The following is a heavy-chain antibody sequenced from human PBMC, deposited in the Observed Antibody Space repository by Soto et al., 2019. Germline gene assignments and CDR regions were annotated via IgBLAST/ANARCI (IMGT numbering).Heavy chain of an antibody. V-gene: IGHV1-46*01. D-gene: IGHD3-10*01. CDR1: GYMFTDYY. CDR3: GRAARGVVGLLEV. J-gene: IGHJ4*02. Sequence: QAQLVQSAAEVKKPGASVKLSCRASGYMFTDYYIHWVRQAPGQGLQWIGLANPYDNRARYVQNFQGRVTMASDTSTRTTFMELTSLTSEDAAVYYCGRAARGVVGLLEVWGQGTLISVSS. CDR2: ANPYDNRA.